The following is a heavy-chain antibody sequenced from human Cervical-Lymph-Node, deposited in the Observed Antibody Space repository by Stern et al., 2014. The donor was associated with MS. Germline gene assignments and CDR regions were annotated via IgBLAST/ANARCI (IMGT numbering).Heavy chain of an antibody. J-gene: IGHJ4*01. D-gene: IGHD1-26*01. CDR1: GGSISSSTYY. Sequence: QVQLQESGPGLVKPSETLSLTCTVSGGSISSSTYYWAWIRQPPGKGLEWIGNIYYSGFTYYHPSLKSRVTISVAMSKNQFSLTMSSVTAADPAIYYCARHDSVPRPSQLYSARDRGPGYFDYWGHGTLVTVSS. CDR3: ARHDSVPRPSQLYSARDRGPGYFDY. V-gene: IGHV4-39*01. CDR2: IYYSGFT.